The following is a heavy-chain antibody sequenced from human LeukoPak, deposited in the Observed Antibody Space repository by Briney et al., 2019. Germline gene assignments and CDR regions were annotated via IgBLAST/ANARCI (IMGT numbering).Heavy chain of an antibody. J-gene: IGHJ6*02. Sequence: GGSLRLSCAASGFALISHWMTWVRQVPGRGPEWVANVNRDGSETYYLDSVKGRFTISKDNAKNSLYLQMNSLRAEDTALYHCARNNGMDVWGQGTTVIVSS. CDR2: VNRDGSET. V-gene: IGHV3-7*03. CDR1: GFALISHW. CDR3: ARNNGMDV.